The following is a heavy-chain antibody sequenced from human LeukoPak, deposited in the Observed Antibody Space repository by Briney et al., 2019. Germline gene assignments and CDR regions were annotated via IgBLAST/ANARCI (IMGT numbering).Heavy chain of an antibody. V-gene: IGHV3-48*03. CDR3: AREGIVVVPAAEVRYYYGIDV. Sequence: GGSLRLSCAASGFTFSSYEMSWVRQAPGKGLEWVSYISSMVSTTYYAETVKGRFTISRDNATNSLYLQMNSLRAEDTAVYYCAREGIVVVPAAEVRYYYGIDVWGQGATVTVSS. J-gene: IGHJ6*02. CDR2: ISSMVSTT. D-gene: IGHD2-2*01. CDR1: GFTFSSYE.